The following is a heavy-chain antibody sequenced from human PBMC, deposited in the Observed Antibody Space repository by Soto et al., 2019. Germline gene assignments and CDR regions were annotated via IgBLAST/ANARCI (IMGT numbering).Heavy chain of an antibody. J-gene: IGHJ6*02. CDR1: GGSISSYY. CDR2: IYYSGST. Sequence: SETLSVTCTVSGGSISSYYWSWIRQPPGKGLEWIGYIYYSGSTNYNPSLKSRVTISVDTSKNQFSLKLSSVTAADTAVYYCARVTLYYYGMDVWGQGTTVTVSS. V-gene: IGHV4-59*01. CDR3: ARVTLYYYGMDV.